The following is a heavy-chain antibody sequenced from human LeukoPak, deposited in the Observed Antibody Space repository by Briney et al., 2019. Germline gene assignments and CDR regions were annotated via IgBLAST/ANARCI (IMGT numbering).Heavy chain of an antibody. Sequence: SQTLSLTCTVSGASISSESYYWTWIRQPAGTGLEWIGRIYNTGSTKYNPSLKSRVTISIDTSENQFSLKLNSVTAADTAVYYCARVMAVNPDWFDPWGQGTLVTVSS. CDR1: GASISSESYY. D-gene: IGHD5-24*01. V-gene: IGHV4-61*02. CDR2: IYNTGST. J-gene: IGHJ5*02. CDR3: ARVMAVNPDWFDP.